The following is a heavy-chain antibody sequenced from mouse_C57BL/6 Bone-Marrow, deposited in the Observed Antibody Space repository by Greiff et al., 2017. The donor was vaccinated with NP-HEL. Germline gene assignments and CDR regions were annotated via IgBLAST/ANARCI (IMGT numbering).Heavy chain of an antibody. J-gene: IGHJ3*01. Sequence: QVQLQQPGAELVRPGSSVKLSCKASGYTFTSYWMHWVKQRPIQGLEWIGNIDPSDSETHYNQKFKDKATLTVDKSSSTAYMQLSSLTSEGSAVYYCARPYYGGSYVGFAYWGQGTLVTVSA. CDR3: ARPYYGGSYVGFAY. CDR2: IDPSDSET. CDR1: GYTFTSYW. V-gene: IGHV1-52*01. D-gene: IGHD1-1*01.